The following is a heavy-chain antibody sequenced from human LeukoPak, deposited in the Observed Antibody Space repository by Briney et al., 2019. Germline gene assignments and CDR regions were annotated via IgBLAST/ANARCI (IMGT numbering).Heavy chain of an antibody. Sequence: SETLSLTCTVSGGSISSYYWSWIRQPPGKGLEWIGYIYYSGSTNYNPSLKSRVTISVDTSENQFSLKLSSVTAADTAVYYCAREGTAGTNLNWFDPWGQGTLVTVSS. CDR3: AREGTAGTNLNWFDP. V-gene: IGHV4-59*01. CDR2: IYYSGST. CDR1: GGSISSYY. J-gene: IGHJ5*02. D-gene: IGHD1-1*01.